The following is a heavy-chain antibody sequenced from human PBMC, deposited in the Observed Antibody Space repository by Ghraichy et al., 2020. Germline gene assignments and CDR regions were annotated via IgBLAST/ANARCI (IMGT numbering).Heavy chain of an antibody. J-gene: IGHJ4*02. CDR2: INHSGST. V-gene: IGHV4-34*01. CDR1: GGSFSGFY. D-gene: IGHD3-3*01. CDR3: ARPHFGGYGH. Sequence: SQTLSLTCAVYGGSFSGFYWSWIRQPPGKGLEWIGEINHSGSTNYNPSLKSRVTMSVDTSKNQFSLKLTSVTAADTAVYYCARPHFGGYGHWGQGTLVTVSS.